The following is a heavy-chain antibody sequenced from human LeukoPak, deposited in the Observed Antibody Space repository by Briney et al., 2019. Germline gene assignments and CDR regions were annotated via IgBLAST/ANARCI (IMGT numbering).Heavy chain of an antibody. J-gene: IGHJ4*01. D-gene: IGHD3-22*01. CDR1: GYTFTSYG. V-gene: IGHV7-4-1*02. CDR2: INTNTGNP. CDR3: ARESPYYYDSSDYYETDY. Sequence: RASVKVSCKASGYTFTSYGISWVRQAPGQGLEWMGWINTNTGNPTYAQGFTGRFVFSLDTSVSTAYLQISSLKAEDTAVYYCARESPYYYDSSDYYETDYWGQGTLVTVSS.